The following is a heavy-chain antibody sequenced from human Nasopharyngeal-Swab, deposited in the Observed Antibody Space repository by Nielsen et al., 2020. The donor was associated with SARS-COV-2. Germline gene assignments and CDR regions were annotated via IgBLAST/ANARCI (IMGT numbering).Heavy chain of an antibody. CDR3: ARRRDDGGMDV. Sequence: RQAPGKGLEWIGEINHSGSTNYNPSLKSRVTISVLTSKNHFSLKLTSVTAADTAVYYCARRRDDGGMDVWGQGTAVTVS. D-gene: IGHD1-1*01. CDR2: INHSGST. J-gene: IGHJ6*02. V-gene: IGHV4-34*01.